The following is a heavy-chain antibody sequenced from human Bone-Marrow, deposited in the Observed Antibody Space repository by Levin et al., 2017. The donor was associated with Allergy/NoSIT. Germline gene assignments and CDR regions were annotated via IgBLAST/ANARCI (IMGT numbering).Heavy chain of an antibody. Sequence: GESLKISCAASGFTFSSYGMHWVRQAPGKGLEWVAVIWYDGSNKYYADSVKGRFTISRDNSKNTLYLQMNSLRAEDTAVYYCARGLYYSINKPDYWGQGTLVTVSS. CDR2: IWYDGSNK. CDR3: ARGLYYSINKPDY. CDR1: GFTFSSYG. J-gene: IGHJ4*02. V-gene: IGHV3-33*01. D-gene: IGHD4-11*01.